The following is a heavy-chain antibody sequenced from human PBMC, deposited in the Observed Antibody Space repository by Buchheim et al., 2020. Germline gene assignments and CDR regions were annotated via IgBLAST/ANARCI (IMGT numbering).Heavy chain of an antibody. CDR2: IYYSGST. CDR1: GGSISSSSYY. J-gene: IGHJ6*02. D-gene: IGHD4-11*01. CDR3: ARLRMIYSNYGVRYYYYGMDV. V-gene: IGHV4-39*01. Sequence: QLQLQESGPGLVKPSETLSLTCTVSGGSISSSSYYWGWIRQPPGKGLEWIGSIYYSGSTYYNPSLKSRVTISVDTSKSQFSLKLSSVTAADTAVYYCARLRMIYSNYGVRYYYYGMDVWGQGTT.